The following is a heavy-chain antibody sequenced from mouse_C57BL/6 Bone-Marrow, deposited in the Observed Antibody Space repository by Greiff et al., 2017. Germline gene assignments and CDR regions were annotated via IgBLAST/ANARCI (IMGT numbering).Heavy chain of an antibody. Sequence: QVQLQQSGSELVKPGASVKLSCKASGYTFTSYDINWVKQRPGQGLEWIGWIYPRDGSTKYNEKFKGKATLTVDTSSSTAYMELHSLTSEDSAVYFCARDYGSSYWYFDVWGTGTTVTVSS. D-gene: IGHD1-1*01. CDR2: IYPRDGST. J-gene: IGHJ1*03. CDR1: GYTFTSYD. CDR3: ARDYGSSYWYFDV. V-gene: IGHV1-85*01.